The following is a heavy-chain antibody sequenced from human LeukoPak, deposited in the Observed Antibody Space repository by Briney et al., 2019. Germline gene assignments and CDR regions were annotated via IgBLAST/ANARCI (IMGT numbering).Heavy chain of an antibody. CDR2: IYYSGST. D-gene: IGHD3-10*01. V-gene: IGHV4-39*01. CDR1: GGSISSSSYY. J-gene: IGHJ6*03. Sequence: PSETLSLTCTVSGGSISSSSYYWGWIRQPTGKGLEWIGSIYYSGSTYYNPSLKSRVTISVDTSKNQFSLKLSSVTAADTAVYYCARLGYYGSGSYFDYYYYYMDVWGKGTTVTIPS. CDR3: ARLGYYGSGSYFDYYYYYMDV.